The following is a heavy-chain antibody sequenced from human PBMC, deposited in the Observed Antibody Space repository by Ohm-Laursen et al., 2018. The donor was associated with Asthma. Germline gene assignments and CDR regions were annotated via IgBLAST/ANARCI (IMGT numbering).Heavy chain of an antibody. J-gene: IGHJ4*02. CDR2: ISYDGSNK. D-gene: IGHD3-22*01. CDR1: GFTFSSYG. V-gene: IGHV3-30*19. Sequence: SLRLSCSASGFTFSSYGMHWVRQAPGKGLEWVAVISYDGSNKYYADSVKGRFTISKDNSKNTLYLQMNSLRAEDAAVYYCARDHSSGYYRFDYFDYWGQGTLVTVSS. CDR3: ARDHSSGYYRFDYFDY.